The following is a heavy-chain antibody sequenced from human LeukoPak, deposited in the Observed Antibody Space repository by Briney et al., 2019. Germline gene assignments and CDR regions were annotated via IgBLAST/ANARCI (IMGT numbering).Heavy chain of an antibody. D-gene: IGHD2-15*01. V-gene: IGHV3-53*01. CDR1: GFTVRSNY. CDR2: MYSGGST. CDR3: ARDRYWSGGSCYGDAFDL. J-gene: IGHJ3*01. Sequence: GGSLRLSCIASGFTVRSNYMSWVRQSPREGLEWVSIMYSGGSTDYADSVKGRFIISRDHSKNTLYLQMNSLRAEDTAVYYCARDRYWSGGSCYGDAFDLWGQGTMVTVSS.